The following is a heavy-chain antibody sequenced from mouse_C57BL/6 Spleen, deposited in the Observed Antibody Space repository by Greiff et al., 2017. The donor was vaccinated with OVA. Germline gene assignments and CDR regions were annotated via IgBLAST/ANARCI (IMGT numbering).Heavy chain of an antibody. Sequence: LQPGTELVKPGASVKLSCKASGYTFTSYWMHWVKQRPGQGLEWIGNINPSNGGTNYNEKIKRKATLTVDKSSSPAYMQLSSLTSEDSAVYYCATSYDYDFFDDWGQGTTLTVSS. CDR2: INPSNGGT. V-gene: IGHV1-53*01. D-gene: IGHD2-4*01. J-gene: IGHJ2*01. CDR3: ATSYDYDFFDD. CDR1: GYTFTSYW.